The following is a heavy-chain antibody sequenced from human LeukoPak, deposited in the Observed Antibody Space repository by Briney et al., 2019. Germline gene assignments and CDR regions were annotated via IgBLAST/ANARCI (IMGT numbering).Heavy chain of an antibody. V-gene: IGHV3-30*18. J-gene: IGHJ4*02. Sequence: GGSLRLSCAASGFIFSNYGMHWFRQAPGKGLEWVASISYHTSDKFYADSVKGRFTISRDNSKNTLYLQMNSLRAEDTAVYYCAKGADFWSGFDYWGQGTLVTVSS. CDR1: GFIFSNYG. CDR2: ISYHTSDK. D-gene: IGHD3-3*01. CDR3: AKGADFWSGFDY.